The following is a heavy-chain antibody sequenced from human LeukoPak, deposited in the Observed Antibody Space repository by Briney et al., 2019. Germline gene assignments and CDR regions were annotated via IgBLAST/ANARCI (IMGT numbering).Heavy chain of an antibody. CDR3: ARRPRDSSGYYLGAFHD. D-gene: IGHD3-22*01. CDR1: GFTFGSYA. CDR2: IGASGADT. Sequence: GGSLRLSCEASGFTFGSYAMTWDRQAPGKGLDWVSVIGASGADTYYADSVKGRFTVSRDNAKNTLYLHMSSLRAEDPAVYFCARRPRDSSGYYLGAFHDWGQGTTVTVSS. J-gene: IGHJ3*01. V-gene: IGHV3-23*01.